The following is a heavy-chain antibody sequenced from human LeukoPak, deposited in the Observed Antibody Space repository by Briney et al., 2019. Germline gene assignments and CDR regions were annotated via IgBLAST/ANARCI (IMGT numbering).Heavy chain of an antibody. CDR3: ARHIDYGEHYFDY. CDR2: IYYSGST. V-gene: IGHV4-39*01. CDR1: GGSISSSSYY. J-gene: IGHJ4*02. D-gene: IGHD4-17*01. Sequence: PSETLCLTCTVSGGSISSSSYYWGWIRQPPGKGLEWIGSIYYSGSTYYNPSLKSRVTISVDTSKNQFSLKLSSVTAADTAVYYCARHIDYGEHYFDYWGQGTLVTVSS.